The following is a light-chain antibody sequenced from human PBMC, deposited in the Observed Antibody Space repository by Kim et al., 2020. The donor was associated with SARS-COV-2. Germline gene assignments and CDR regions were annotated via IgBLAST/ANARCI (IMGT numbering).Light chain of an antibody. CDR2: DAS. V-gene: IGKV3-11*01. CDR1: QSVSSY. Sequence: EIVLTPSPATLSLSPGERATLSCRASQSVSSYLAWYQQKPGQAPRLLIYDASNRATGIPARFSGSGSGTDFTLTISSLEPEDFAVYYCQQRSNWPPGYTFGQGTKLEI. CDR3: QQRSNWPPGYT. J-gene: IGKJ2*01.